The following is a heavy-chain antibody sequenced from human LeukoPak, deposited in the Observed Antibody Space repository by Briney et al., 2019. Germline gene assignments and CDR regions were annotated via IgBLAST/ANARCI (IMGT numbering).Heavy chain of an antibody. CDR2: VTGSGSYT. V-gene: IGHV3-23*01. CDR3: AKAENGLDY. J-gene: IGHJ4*02. Sequence: GGSLRLSCAASGFTFSTYAMAWVRQAPGKGLEWVSGVTGSGSYTYYADSVQGRFSISRDNSKNTLYLQMNILRAEDTAVYYCAKAENGLDYWGQGTLVTVSS. CDR1: GFTFSTYA. D-gene: IGHD2-8*01.